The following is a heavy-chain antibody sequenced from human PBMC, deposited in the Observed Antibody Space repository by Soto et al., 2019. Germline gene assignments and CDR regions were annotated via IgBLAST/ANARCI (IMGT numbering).Heavy chain of an antibody. Sequence: SETLSLTCTVSGGSISSYYWSWIRQPPGKGLEWIGYIYYSGSTNYNPSLKSRVTISVDTSKNQFSLKLSSVTAADTAVYYCARGYYDSSGFRFDYWGQGTLVTVSS. V-gene: IGHV4-59*01. CDR2: IYYSGST. J-gene: IGHJ4*02. CDR1: GGSISSYY. D-gene: IGHD3-22*01. CDR3: ARGYYDSSGFRFDY.